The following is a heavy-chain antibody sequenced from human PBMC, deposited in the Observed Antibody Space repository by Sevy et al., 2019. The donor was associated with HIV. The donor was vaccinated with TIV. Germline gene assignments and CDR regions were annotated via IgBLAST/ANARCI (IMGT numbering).Heavy chain of an antibody. J-gene: IGHJ6*02. CDR2: ISAYNGNT. D-gene: IGHD6-19*01. Sequence: ASVKVSCKASGYTFTSYGISWVRQAPGQGLEWMGWISAYNGNTNYAQKLQGRVTMTTDTSTSTAYLELRCLRSDDTAVYYCARSPTVAGTRYYYYYGMDVWGQGTTVTVSS. CDR3: ARSPTVAGTRYYYYYGMDV. V-gene: IGHV1-18*01. CDR1: GYTFTSYG.